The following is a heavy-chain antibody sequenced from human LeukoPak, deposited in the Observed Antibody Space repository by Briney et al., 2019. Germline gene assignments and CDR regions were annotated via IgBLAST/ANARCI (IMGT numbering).Heavy chain of an antibody. Sequence: GGSLRLSCAASGFTFSSYAMSWVRQAPGKGLEWVSGISTSGGSTSYADSVKGRFTISRDNPRNTLYMQMNSLRDEDTAVYYCAIMHRYYDGSGYWIQWGQGTLVTVSS. V-gene: IGHV3-23*01. D-gene: IGHD3-22*01. CDR1: GFTFSSYA. CDR2: ISTSGGST. J-gene: IGHJ4*02. CDR3: AIMHRYYDGSGYWIQ.